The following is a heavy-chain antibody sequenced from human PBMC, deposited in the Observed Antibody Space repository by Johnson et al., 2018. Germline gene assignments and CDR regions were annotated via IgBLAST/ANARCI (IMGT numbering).Heavy chain of an antibody. CDR2: IYYSGST. V-gene: IGHV4-59*01. Sequence: QVQLQELGPGLVKPSETLSLTCTVSGGSISSYYWSWIRQPPGKGLEWIGYIYYSGSTNYNPSLKSRVTISVDTSKNQFSLKLSSVTAADTAVYYCARKAVANAFDIWGQGTMVTVSS. CDR1: GGSISSYY. J-gene: IGHJ3*02. CDR3: ARKAVANAFDI. D-gene: IGHD5-12*01.